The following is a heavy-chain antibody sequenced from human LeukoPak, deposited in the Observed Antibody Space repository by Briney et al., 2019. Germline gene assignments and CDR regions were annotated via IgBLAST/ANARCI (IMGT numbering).Heavy chain of an antibody. CDR3: ARGRLFSGYRGNVGHEDFDY. CDR2: INQGGTT. V-gene: IGHV4-34*01. D-gene: IGHD5-12*01. Sequence: SETLSLTCAVYSGPFSGYYWTWIRQPPGKGLEWIGEINQGGTTNYNPSLRRRVTILIDTSRNQFSLRLSSVTAADTAVYYCARGRLFSGYRGNVGHEDFDYWGQGSLVTVSS. J-gene: IGHJ4*02. CDR1: SGPFSGYY.